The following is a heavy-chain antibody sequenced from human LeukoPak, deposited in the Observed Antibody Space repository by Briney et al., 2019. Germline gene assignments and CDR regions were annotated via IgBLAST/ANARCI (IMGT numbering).Heavy chain of an antibody. D-gene: IGHD3-22*01. Sequence: GGSLRLSCAASGFTFSSYSMNWVRQAPGKGLEWVSSISSSSSYIYYADSVKGRFTISRDNAKNSLYLQMNSLRAEDTAVYYCARVVSGSKLQDAFDIWGQGTMVTVSS. CDR2: ISSSSSYI. V-gene: IGHV3-21*01. CDR1: GFTFSSYS. CDR3: ARVVSGSKLQDAFDI. J-gene: IGHJ3*02.